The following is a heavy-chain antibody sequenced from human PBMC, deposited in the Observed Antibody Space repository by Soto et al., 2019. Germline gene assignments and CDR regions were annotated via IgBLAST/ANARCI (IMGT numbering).Heavy chain of an antibody. V-gene: IGHV3-23*01. J-gene: IGHJ4*02. Sequence: EVQLLESGGGLVQPGGSLRLSCAASGFTFSSYAMSWVRQAPGKGLEWVSAISGRGGSTYYADSVKGRFTISRDNSKNTLYLQMNSLRAEDTAVYYCAKDPLSAVVPAAMLGDYWGQGTLVTVSS. CDR2: ISGRGGST. CDR1: GFTFSSYA. D-gene: IGHD2-2*01. CDR3: AKDPLSAVVPAAMLGDY.